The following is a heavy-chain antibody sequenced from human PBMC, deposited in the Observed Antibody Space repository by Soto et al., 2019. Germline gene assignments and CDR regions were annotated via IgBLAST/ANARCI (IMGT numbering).Heavy chain of an antibody. Sequence: QVRLQEWGPGLVKPSQTLSLKCSVSGGSITTVGRYWSWLRQRPGKGLEWIGDIYYSGNTYYNASLKSRVTISVEAAKNQFSLKLSSVTAADTAVYYCAQALVFTGGDGVDIWGQGRLVTVSS. CDR2: IYYSGNT. CDR3: AQALVFTGGDGVDI. J-gene: IGHJ3*02. CDR1: GGSITTVGRY. V-gene: IGHV4-31*02. D-gene: IGHD1-1*01.